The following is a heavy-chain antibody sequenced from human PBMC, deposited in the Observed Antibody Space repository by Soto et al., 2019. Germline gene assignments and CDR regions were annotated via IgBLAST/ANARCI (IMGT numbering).Heavy chain of an antibody. CDR2: ISSSSSTI. CDR3: AGWRNNWFDP. Sequence: EVQLVESGGGVVQPGGSLRLSCAASGFTFSSYSMNWVRQAPGKGLEWGSYISSSSSTIHYADSVKFRFHISRDNAKNSLFLQVSSRRAEDTAVYYCAGWRNNWFDPWGQGKMGTVSS. V-gene: IGHV3-48*01. J-gene: IGHJ5*02. D-gene: IGHD6-19*01. CDR1: GFTFSSYS.